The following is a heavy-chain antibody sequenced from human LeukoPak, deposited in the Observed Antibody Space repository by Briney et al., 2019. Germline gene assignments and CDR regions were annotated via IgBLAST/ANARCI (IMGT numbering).Heavy chain of an antibody. J-gene: IGHJ6*02. Sequence: GASVKVSCKASGYTLTSYYMHWVRQAPGQGLEWMGIINPSGGSTSHTQKFQGRVTLTRDTSTSTVYMELSSLRSEDTAVYYCALAARYYYYTMDVWGQGTTVTVSS. D-gene: IGHD6-6*01. V-gene: IGHV1-46*01. CDR1: GYTLTSYY. CDR3: ALAARYYYYTMDV. CDR2: INPSGGST.